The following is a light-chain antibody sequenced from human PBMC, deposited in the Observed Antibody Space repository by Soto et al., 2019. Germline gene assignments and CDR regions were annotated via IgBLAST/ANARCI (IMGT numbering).Light chain of an antibody. CDR1: QSISSW. CDR2: DAS. J-gene: IGKJ1*01. V-gene: IGKV1-5*01. Sequence: DIQMTQSPSTLSASVGDRVTITCRASQSISSWLAWYQQKPGKAPKLLIYDASSLESGVPSRFSGSGSGTEFTLTISSLQPDDFATYYCQHYNSIRGTFGQGTKVEIK. CDR3: QHYNSIRGT.